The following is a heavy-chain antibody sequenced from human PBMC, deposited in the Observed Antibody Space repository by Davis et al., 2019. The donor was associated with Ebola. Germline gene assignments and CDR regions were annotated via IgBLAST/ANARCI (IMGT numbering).Heavy chain of an antibody. CDR2: IKSKTDGGTT. J-gene: IGHJ3*02. CDR1: GFTFINAW. Sequence: PGGSLRLSCAASGFTFINAWMSWVRQAPGKGLEWVGRIKSKTDGGTTDYAAPVKGRFSISRDDSKNTLYLQMNGLKTEDTAVYYCTRDIGGNWNDVAFDIWGQGTMVTVSS. V-gene: IGHV3-15*01. CDR3: TRDIGGNWNDVAFDI. D-gene: IGHD1-1*01.